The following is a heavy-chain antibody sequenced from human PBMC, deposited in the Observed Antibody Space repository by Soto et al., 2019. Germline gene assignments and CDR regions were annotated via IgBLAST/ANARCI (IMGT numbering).Heavy chain of an antibody. CDR3: AIDRQWLPLDY. V-gene: IGHV4-31*03. CDR1: GGSISSGGYY. Sequence: QVQLQESGPGLVKPSQTLSLTCTVSGGSISSGGYYWSWIRQHPGKGLEWIGHIYYSGSTFYNPSLKSRVTSSVDTSKNQFSLKLSSVTAADTAVYYCAIDRQWLPLDYWGQGSLVTVSS. D-gene: IGHD5-18*01. J-gene: IGHJ4*02. CDR2: IYYSGST.